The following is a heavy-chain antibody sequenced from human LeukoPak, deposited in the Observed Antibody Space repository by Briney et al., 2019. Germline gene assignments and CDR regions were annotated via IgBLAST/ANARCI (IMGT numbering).Heavy chain of an antibody. Sequence: SETLSLTCTVSGGSISSYYWSWIRQPAGKGLEWIGRIYTSGSTNYNPSLKSRVTMSVDTSKNRFSLKLSSVTAADTAVYYCARDLVRGVIRYNWFDPWGQGTLVTVSS. CDR3: ARDLVRGVIRYNWFDP. J-gene: IGHJ5*02. CDR2: IYTSGST. CDR1: GGSISSYY. V-gene: IGHV4-4*07. D-gene: IGHD3-10*01.